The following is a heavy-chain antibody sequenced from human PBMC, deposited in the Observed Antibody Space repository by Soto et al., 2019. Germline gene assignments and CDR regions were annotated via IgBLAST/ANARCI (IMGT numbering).Heavy chain of an antibody. CDR3: AKDFIANNGVWEAFAI. D-gene: IGHD2-8*01. Sequence: LRLSCAASGFSFSAYAMNWVRQAPGKGLQWVSGLVGNGGDRNYADSVRGRFTVSRDNSKNTLYLQMNNLRDEDTAVYYCAKDFIANNGVWEAFAIWGRGTEVTVS. CDR2: LVGNGGDR. J-gene: IGHJ3*02. CDR1: GFSFSAYA. V-gene: IGHV3-23*01.